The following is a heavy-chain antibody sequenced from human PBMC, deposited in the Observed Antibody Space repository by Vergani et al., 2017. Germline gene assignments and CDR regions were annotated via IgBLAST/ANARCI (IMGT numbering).Heavy chain of an antibody. V-gene: IGHV4-59*06. D-gene: IGHD5-12*01. CDR1: GGSISSYY. CDR2: IYYSGST. Sequence: QVQLQESGPGLVKPSETLSLTCTVSGGSISSYYWSWIRQPPGKGLEWIGYIYYSGSTYYNPSLKSRVTISVDTSKNQFSLKLSSVTAADTAVYYCAGRGRGYSGYDYDYWGQGTLVTVSS. J-gene: IGHJ4*02. CDR3: AGRGRGYSGYDYDY.